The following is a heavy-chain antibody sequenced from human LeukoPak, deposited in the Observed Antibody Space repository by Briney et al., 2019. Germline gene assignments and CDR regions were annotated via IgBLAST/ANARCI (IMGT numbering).Heavy chain of an antibody. Sequence: SEILSLTCTVSGGSISSYYWSWIRQPPGKGLEWIGYIYYSGSTNYNPSLKSRVTISVDTSKNQFSLKLSSVTAADTAVYYCARVTSGSYDYWGQGTLVTVSS. CDR3: ARVTSGSYDY. CDR2: IYYSGST. V-gene: IGHV4-59*01. CDR1: GGSISSYY. D-gene: IGHD1-26*01. J-gene: IGHJ4*02.